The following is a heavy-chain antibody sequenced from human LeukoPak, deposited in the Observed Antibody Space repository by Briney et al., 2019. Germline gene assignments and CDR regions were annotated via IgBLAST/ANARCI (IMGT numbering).Heavy chain of an antibody. D-gene: IGHD3-10*01. CDR2: LSYSGST. CDR1: GGSISSNSYY. Sequence: SETLSLTCTVSGGSISSNSYYWGWIRQPPGKGPEWIASLSYSGSTSYNPSLKSRVTISVDTSKNQFSLKLSSVTAADTAVYYCARTITMVRGVIPYFDYWGQGTLVTVSS. J-gene: IGHJ4*02. V-gene: IGHV4-39*07. CDR3: ARTITMVRGVIPYFDY.